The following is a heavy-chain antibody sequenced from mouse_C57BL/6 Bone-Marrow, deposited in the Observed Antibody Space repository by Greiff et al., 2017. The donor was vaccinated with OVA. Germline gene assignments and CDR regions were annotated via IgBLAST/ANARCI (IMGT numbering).Heavy chain of an antibody. CDR1: GFTFSDYG. D-gene: IGHD2-5*01. V-gene: IGHV5-17*01. CDR2: ISSGRSTI. J-gene: IGHJ1*03. Sequence: VQLQQSGGGLVKPGGSLKLSCAASGFTFSDYGMHWVRQAPEKGLEWVAYISSGRSTIYYADTVKGRFTISRDNAKNTLFLQMTSLRSEDTAMYYCAGTYYSNYVWYFDVWGTGTTVTVSS. CDR3: AGTYYSNYVWYFDV.